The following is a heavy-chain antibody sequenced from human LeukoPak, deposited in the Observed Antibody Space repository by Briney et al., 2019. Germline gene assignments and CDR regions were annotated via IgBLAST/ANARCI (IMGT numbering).Heavy chain of an antibody. Sequence: ASVKVSCKASTYTFTRYGISWVRQAPGQGLEWMGGISGYNGNTNYAQKFLGRVSMTADTATSTAYMELRSLTSDDTATYYCARSGRGPYYYFDLWGQGTLVTVSS. D-gene: IGHD5-12*01. CDR3: ARSGRGPYYYFDL. V-gene: IGHV1-18*01. CDR1: TYTFTRYG. J-gene: IGHJ4*02. CDR2: ISGYNGNT.